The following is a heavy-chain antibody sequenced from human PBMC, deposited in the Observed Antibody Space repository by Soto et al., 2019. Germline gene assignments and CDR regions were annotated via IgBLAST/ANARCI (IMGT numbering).Heavy chain of an antibody. CDR2: ISSGGST. D-gene: IGHD3-3*01. J-gene: IGHJ4*02. V-gene: IGHV3-66*01. CDR3: ARDTFGGAYDFWH. Sequence: EVQLVESGGGLVQPGGSLRLSCEASGFTVSNFYMTWVRQAPGKGLEWVSVISSGGSTYYADSVKGRFTISRDNSKNTLYLEMNSLRAGDTAVYYCARDTFGGAYDFWHGGQGTLVTVSS. CDR1: GFTVSNFY.